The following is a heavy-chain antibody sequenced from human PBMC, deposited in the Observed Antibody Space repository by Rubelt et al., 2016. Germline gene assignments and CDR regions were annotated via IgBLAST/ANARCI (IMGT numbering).Heavy chain of an antibody. CDR3: ARGHCSSTSCSYYYYYGMDV. V-gene: IGHV3-30*03. J-gene: IGHJ6*02. D-gene: IGHD2-2*01. CDR2: ISYDGSDK. Sequence: PGKGLEWVAVISYDGSDKYYADSVKGRFTISRDNSKNTLYLQMNSLRAEDTAVYYCARGHCSSTSCSYYYYYGMDVWGQGTLVTVSS.